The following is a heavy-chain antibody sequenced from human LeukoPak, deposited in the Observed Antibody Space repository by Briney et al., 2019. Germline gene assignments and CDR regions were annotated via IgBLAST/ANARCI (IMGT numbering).Heavy chain of an antibody. CDR2: INPDGGVT. Sequence: ASVKVSCKASGYSFTGYYIHWVRQGPGQGLEWMGWINPDGGVTKSAQKFQGRVTMTRDKSINTVYMELSGLTSDDTALYYCARGPNHYYYMDFWGKGTTVTISS. CDR1: GYSFTGYY. J-gene: IGHJ6*03. D-gene: IGHD2-8*01. CDR3: ARGPNHYYYMDF. V-gene: IGHV1-2*02.